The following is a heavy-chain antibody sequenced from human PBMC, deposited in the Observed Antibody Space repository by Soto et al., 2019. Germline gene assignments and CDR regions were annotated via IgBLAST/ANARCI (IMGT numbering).Heavy chain of an antibody. CDR2: IYYTGST. CDR3: ARRTSSGAIAD. Sequence: SETLSLTCTVSGSSISPFYWSWIRQPPGKGLEWIGYIYYTGSTNYHPFLKTRLSFSISRDRSSLQFSLSLRSVTATDTAVYFCARRTSSGAIADWGQGKMVTVSS. V-gene: IGHV4-59*08. CDR1: GSSISPFY. J-gene: IGHJ4*02. D-gene: IGHD2-21*01.